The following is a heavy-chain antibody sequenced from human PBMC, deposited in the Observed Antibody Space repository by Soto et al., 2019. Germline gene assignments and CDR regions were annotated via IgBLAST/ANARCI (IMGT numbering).Heavy chain of an antibody. CDR2: IYYSGST. CDR3: AREGGDGIDY. CDR1: GGSIRSGSHY. Sequence: TLSLTCTVSGGSIRSGSHYWSWIRQHPGKGLEWIGYIYYSGSTYYNPSLKSRITISISTSKNQFSLKLTSVTAADTAVYYCAREGGDGIDYWGQGTLVTVSS. J-gene: IGHJ4*02. V-gene: IGHV4-31*03. D-gene: IGHD3-16*01.